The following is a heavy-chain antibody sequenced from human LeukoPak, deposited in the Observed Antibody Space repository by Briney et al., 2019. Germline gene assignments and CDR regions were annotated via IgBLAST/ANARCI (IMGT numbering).Heavy chain of an antibody. D-gene: IGHD6-13*01. V-gene: IGHV5-10-1*01. CDR1: GYSFTSYW. Sequence: GESLKISCKGSGYSFTSYWISWVRQMPGKGLEWMGRIDPSDSYTNYSPSFRGHVTISADKSISTAYLQWSSLKASDTAMYYCARHTGIAAAGYYWGQGTLVTVSS. CDR3: ARHTGIAAAGYY. J-gene: IGHJ4*02. CDR2: IDPSDSYT.